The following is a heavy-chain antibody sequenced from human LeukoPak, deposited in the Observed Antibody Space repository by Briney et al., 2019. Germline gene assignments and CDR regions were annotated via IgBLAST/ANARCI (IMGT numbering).Heavy chain of an antibody. J-gene: IGHJ4*02. CDR3: AKPSSGWYLLDY. Sequence: PGGSLRLSCAASGFTFNTYAMSWVRQGPGKGLEWVSAISGSGGSTDYSDSVKGRFTISRDNSKNTLYLQMNSLRAEDTAVYYCAKPSSGWYLLDYWGQGTLVTVSS. D-gene: IGHD6-19*01. CDR2: ISGSGGST. CDR1: GFTFNTYA. V-gene: IGHV3-23*01.